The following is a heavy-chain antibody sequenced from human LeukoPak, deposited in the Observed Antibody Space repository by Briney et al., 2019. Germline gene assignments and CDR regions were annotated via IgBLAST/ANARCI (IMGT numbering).Heavy chain of an antibody. Sequence: PGGSLRLSCAASGFTFSSYGMHWVRQAPGKGLEWVAVTWYDGSNKYYADSVKGRFTISRDNSKNTLYLQMNSLRAEDTAVYYRARGMYSSSWYVNYWGQGTLVTVSS. CDR3: ARGMYSSSWYVNY. CDR1: GFTFSSYG. V-gene: IGHV3-33*01. J-gene: IGHJ4*02. D-gene: IGHD6-13*01. CDR2: TWYDGSNK.